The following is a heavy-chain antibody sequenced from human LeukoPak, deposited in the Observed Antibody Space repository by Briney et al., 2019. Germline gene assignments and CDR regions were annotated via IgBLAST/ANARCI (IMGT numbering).Heavy chain of an antibody. J-gene: IGHJ4*02. V-gene: IGHV3-30*18. D-gene: IGHD3-22*01. Sequence: GGSLRLSCAASGFTFSSYGMHWVRQAPGKGLEWVAVISYDGSNKYYADSVEGRFTISRDNSKNTLYLQMNSLRAEDTAVYHCAKDLDSSGDYSYRYWGQGTLVTVSS. CDR3: AKDLDSSGDYSYRY. CDR1: GFTFSSYG. CDR2: ISYDGSNK.